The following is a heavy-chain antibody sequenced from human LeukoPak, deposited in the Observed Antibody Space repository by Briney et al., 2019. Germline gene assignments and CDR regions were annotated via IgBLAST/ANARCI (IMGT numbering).Heavy chain of an antibody. V-gene: IGHV3-7*01. D-gene: IGHD3-10*01. CDR2: TREDGSEK. Sequence: GGSLRLSCTASGFTFSTYWMSWVRQAPGKGLEWVANTREDGSEKYYVDSVKGRFTISRDNAKNSLYLQMNSLRAEDTAVYYCARDLAGHYYGSGSSFDYWGQGTLVTVSS. CDR1: GFTFSTYW. J-gene: IGHJ4*02. CDR3: ARDLAGHYYGSGSSFDY.